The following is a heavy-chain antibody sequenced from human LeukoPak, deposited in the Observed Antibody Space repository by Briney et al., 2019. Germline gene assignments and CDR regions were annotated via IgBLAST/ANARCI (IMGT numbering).Heavy chain of an antibody. V-gene: IGHV3-23*01. Sequence: PGGSLRLSCAASGFTFSSYGMHWVRQAPGKGLEWVSAISGSGGSTYYADSVKGRFTISRDNSKNTLYLQMNSLRAEDTAVYYCAKDRVFLVSTDAFDIWGQGTMVTVSS. CDR3: AKDRVFLVSTDAFDI. D-gene: IGHD5/OR15-5a*01. J-gene: IGHJ3*02. CDR2: ISGSGGST. CDR1: GFTFSSYG.